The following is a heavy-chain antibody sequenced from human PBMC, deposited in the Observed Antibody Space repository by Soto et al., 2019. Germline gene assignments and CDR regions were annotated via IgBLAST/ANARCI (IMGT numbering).Heavy chain of an antibody. D-gene: IGHD3-10*01. CDR2: IYYSGST. CDR1: GFTFSSYW. Sequence: GSLRLSCAASGFTFSSYWMHWVRQVPGKGLEWIGSIYYSGSTFYNPSLRSRVTISVDTSKNQFSLKLSSVTAADTAVYYCARSRYGSANDYWGQGTLVTVSS. J-gene: IGHJ4*02. V-gene: IGHV4-39*01. CDR3: ARSRYGSANDY.